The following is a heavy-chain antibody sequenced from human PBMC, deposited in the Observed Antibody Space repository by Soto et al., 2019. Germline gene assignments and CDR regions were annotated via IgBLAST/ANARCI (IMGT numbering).Heavy chain of an antibody. J-gene: IGHJ4*02. CDR1: GYTFDVYG. CDR3: ARARLTDFYDY. D-gene: IGHD2-8*01. CDR2: INWNGGST. Sequence: GGSMRLSWVASGYTFDVYGMSWVRQAPGKGLEWVSGINWNGGSTGYVDSVKGRFTISRDNAKNSLYLQMNSLRAEDMALYYCARARLTDFYDYWRQGTLVTVSS. V-gene: IGHV3-20*04.